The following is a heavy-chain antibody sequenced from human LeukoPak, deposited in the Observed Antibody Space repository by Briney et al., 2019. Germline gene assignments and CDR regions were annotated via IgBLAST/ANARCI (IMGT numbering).Heavy chain of an antibody. J-gene: IGHJ4*02. CDR1: GFTFSDYY. V-gene: IGHV3-11*04. CDR2: ITSSGTTK. CDR3: AREGSGGSCYG. D-gene: IGHD2-15*01. Sequence: GGSLRLSCTASGFTFSDYYMSWIRQAPGKGLEWISYITSSGTTKYYADSVKGRFTISRDNAKNSLYLQMNSLRAEDTAVYYCAREGSGGSCYGWGQGTLVTVSS.